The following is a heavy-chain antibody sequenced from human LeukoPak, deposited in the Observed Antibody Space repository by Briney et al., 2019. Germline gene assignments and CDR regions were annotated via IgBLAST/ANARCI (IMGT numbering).Heavy chain of an antibody. J-gene: IGHJ4*02. CDR3: AGGLYYFDY. Sequence: PGGSLRLSCAASGFTFSNYGMHWARQAPGKGLEWVAAISCDGSNKYYADSVKGRFTISRDNSKNTLSLQMNSLRAEDTAVYYCAGGLYYFDYPGQGTLVTVSS. V-gene: IGHV3-30*03. CDR2: ISCDGSNK. CDR1: GFTFSNYG. D-gene: IGHD3/OR15-3a*01.